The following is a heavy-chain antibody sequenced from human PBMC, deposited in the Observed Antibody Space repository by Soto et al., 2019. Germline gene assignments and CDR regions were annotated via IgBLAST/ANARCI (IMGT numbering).Heavy chain of an antibody. CDR1: CGSISSSSYY. V-gene: IGHV4-39*01. J-gene: IGHJ4*02. D-gene: IGHD3-22*01. Sequence: PSETLSLTCTVSCGSISSSSYYWGWIRQPPGKGLEWIGSIYYSGSTYYNPSLKSRVTISVDTSKNQFSLKLSSVTAADTAVYYCARPDSSGIDYWGQGTLVTVSS. CDR2: IYYSGST. CDR3: ARPDSSGIDY.